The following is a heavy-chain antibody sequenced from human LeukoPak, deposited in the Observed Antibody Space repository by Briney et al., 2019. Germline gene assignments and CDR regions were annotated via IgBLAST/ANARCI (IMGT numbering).Heavy chain of an antibody. Sequence: GGSLRLSCAASGFTFSNYAMNWVRQAPGRGLEWVSSISSSSSYIYYADSVKGRFTISRDNAKNSLYLQMNSLRAEDTAVYYCARALPSPLYSGSYADAFDIWGQGTMVTVSS. CDR2: ISSSSSYI. CDR3: ARALPSPLYSGSYADAFDI. CDR1: GFTFSNYA. D-gene: IGHD1-26*01. V-gene: IGHV3-21*01. J-gene: IGHJ3*02.